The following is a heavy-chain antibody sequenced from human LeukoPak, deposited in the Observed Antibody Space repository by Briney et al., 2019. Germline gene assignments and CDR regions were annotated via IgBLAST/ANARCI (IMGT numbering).Heavy chain of an antibody. D-gene: IGHD1-1*01. Sequence: SETLSLTCTVSGGSISSGSYYWSWIRQPAGKGLEWIGRIHTNGNTNYNPSLKSRVTMSVDTSKSQFSLKLTSVTAADTAVYYCAREIGNWNYIDYWGQGTLVTVSS. V-gene: IGHV4-61*02. J-gene: IGHJ4*02. CDR3: AREIGNWNYIDY. CDR1: GGSISSGSYY. CDR2: IHTNGNT.